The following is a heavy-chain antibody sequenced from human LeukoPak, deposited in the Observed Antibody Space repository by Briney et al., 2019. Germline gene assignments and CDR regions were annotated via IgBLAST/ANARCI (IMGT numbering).Heavy chain of an antibody. CDR3: ATGGTGAFDI. CDR2: ISYDGSKQ. J-gene: IGHJ3*02. D-gene: IGHD1-14*01. CDR1: GLTFRTYT. V-gene: IGHV3-30-3*01. Sequence: HPGGSLRLSCAASGLTFRTYTMHWVRQAPGKGLEWVTVISYDGSKQCYADSVKGRFTISRDNSKNTLYLQMNNLRTEDTAMYYCATGGTGAFDIWGQGTMVTVSS.